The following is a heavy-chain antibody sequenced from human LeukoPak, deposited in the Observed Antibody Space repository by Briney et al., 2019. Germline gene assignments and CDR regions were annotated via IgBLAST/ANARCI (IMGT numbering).Heavy chain of an antibody. CDR3: SRYGFVGADFDY. V-gene: IGHV3-49*04. D-gene: IGHD1-26*01. Sequence: PGRSLRLSCTASGFTFGNYAVTWVRQAPGKELEWVGFIRGKPYGGTAEYAASVQGRFTISRDDSKTIAYLQMNSLKTEDTAVYYCSRYGFVGADFDYWGRGTLVTVSS. CDR1: GFTFGNYA. J-gene: IGHJ4*02. CDR2: IRGKPYGGTA.